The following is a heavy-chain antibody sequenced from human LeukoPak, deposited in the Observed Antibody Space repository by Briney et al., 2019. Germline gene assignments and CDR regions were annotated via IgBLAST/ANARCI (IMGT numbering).Heavy chain of an antibody. J-gene: IGHJ3*02. CDR2: IRYDGSNK. Sequence: GGSLRLSCAASGFTFSSYGMHWVRQAPGKGLEWVAFIRYDGSNKYYADSVKGRFTISRDNSKNTLYLQMNSLRAEDTAVYYCAKDLRARRGAFDIWGQGTMVTVSS. CDR1: GFTFSSYG. CDR3: AKDLRARRGAFDI. D-gene: IGHD6-6*01. V-gene: IGHV3-30*02.